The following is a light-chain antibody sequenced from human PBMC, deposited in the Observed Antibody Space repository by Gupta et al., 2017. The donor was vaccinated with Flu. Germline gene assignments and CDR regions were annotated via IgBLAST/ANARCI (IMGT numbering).Light chain of an antibody. Sequence: PGTLSLSPGDSATLSCRASQTMSSSYLAWFQQKPGQAPRLLIYGASGRATGLAGRFSGGGSGTEFTPTISRLEPEDFAMYYCQQFGNSFTFGQGTKVEI. CDR1: QTMSSSY. J-gene: IGKJ2*01. V-gene: IGKV3-20*01. CDR2: GAS. CDR3: QQFGNSFT.